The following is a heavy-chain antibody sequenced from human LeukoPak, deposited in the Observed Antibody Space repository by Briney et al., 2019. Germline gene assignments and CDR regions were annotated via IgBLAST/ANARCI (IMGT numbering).Heavy chain of an antibody. CDR3: ARAPRLYYYYCGMDG. CDR2: IYYSGIT. D-gene: IGHD6-25*01. Sequence: PSETLSLTCTVSGDSNSRSSHYWPWIRQPPGKGLVWIGCIYYSGITYYNPSLKSRFTISVDTSKNQFSLKLSSVTAADTAVYYCARAPRLYYYYCGMDGWGQGTVVTVSS. CDR1: GDSNSRSSHY. J-gene: IGHJ6*02. V-gene: IGHV4-39*01.